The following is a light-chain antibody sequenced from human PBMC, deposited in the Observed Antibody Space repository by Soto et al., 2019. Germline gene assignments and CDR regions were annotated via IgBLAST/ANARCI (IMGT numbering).Light chain of an antibody. CDR1: QGVGSN. CDR3: QQRSNGLT. J-gene: IGKJ4*01. V-gene: IGKV3-11*01. CDR2: DAS. Sequence: EIVLTQSPATLSLSPGERATLSCSASQGVGSNLAWYQQKPGQAPRLLMYDASNRATGIPARFSGSGSGADFTLTISSLELEDFAVYYCQQRSNGLTFGGGTQVEMK.